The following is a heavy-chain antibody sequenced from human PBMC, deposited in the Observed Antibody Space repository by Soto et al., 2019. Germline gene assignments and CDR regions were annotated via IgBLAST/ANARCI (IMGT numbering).Heavy chain of an antibody. CDR1: GFSLTSPGMC. CDR2: IERDDDDK. CDR3: ARSIRGPRRFNGMDV. Sequence: SGPTLVNPTETLTLTCSFSGFSLTSPGMCVSWIRQPPGKALEWLALIERDDDDKYYSTSLKTRLTISKDTRKNQVVLTMANMDPADTGTYYCARSIRGPRRFNGMDVWGQGTTVTVSS. D-gene: IGHD1-20*01. V-gene: IGHV2-70*13. J-gene: IGHJ6*02.